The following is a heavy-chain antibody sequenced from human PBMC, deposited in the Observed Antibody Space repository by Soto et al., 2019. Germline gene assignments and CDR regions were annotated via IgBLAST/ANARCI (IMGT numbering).Heavy chain of an antibody. D-gene: IGHD4-17*01. V-gene: IGHV5-51*01. CDR3: ARPANTVADHFDL. J-gene: IGHJ4*02. Sequence: FLKISCQVSGYTFTIYWIGWVRQMPGKGLEWMGIIYPSDSDTRYSPSFQGQVTISADQSINTAYLQWDSLKASDAAIYYCARPANTVADHFDLWGQGTPVTVSS. CDR2: IYPSDSDT. CDR1: GYTFTIYW.